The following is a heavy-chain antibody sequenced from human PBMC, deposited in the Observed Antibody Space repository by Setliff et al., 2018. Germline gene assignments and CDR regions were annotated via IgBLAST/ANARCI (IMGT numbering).Heavy chain of an antibody. CDR3: AALRVVTNSPTSYYYYMDV. V-gene: IGHV1-69*13. J-gene: IGHJ6*03. CDR1: GGTFNNYA. D-gene: IGHD2-21*02. CDR2: FIPIFGTA. Sequence: SVKVSCKASGGTFNNYAPNWVRQAPGQGLEWMGGFIPIFGTANYAQKFQGRVTVIADESTTTTYMEPSSLRSEDTAVYYCAALRVVTNSPTSYYYYMDVWGEGTTVTVSS.